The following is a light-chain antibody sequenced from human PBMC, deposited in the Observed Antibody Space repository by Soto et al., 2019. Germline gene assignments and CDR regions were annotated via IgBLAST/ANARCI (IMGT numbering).Light chain of an antibody. CDR3: QQYSSSRT. CDR2: GGS. V-gene: IGKV3-20*01. J-gene: IGKJ1*01. CDR1: QSVSSNH. Sequence: DILFTQSPGTLSLSPGERVTLTCRASQSVSSNHLAWYQPKPGKAPRLLIYGGSTRATGIPVRLSGSGSETEFTLTITRLEPEDAAMYYCQQYSSSRTFGQGTKVDIK.